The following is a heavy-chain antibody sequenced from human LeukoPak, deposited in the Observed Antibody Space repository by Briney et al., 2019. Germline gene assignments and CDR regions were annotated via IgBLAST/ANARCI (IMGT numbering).Heavy chain of an antibody. D-gene: IGHD3-10*01. CDR1: GVRFPSYW. V-gene: IGHV3-7*04. CDR2: IKQDGREK. Sequence: GGSLRLSCAASGVRFPSYWMTWVRQAPGKGLEWVANIKQDGREKYYVDSVKGRFTISRDNAKNSVYLQMNSLRAEDTAVYYCARRLHFGFLDSWGQGTLVTVSS. J-gene: IGHJ4*02. CDR3: ARRLHFGFLDS.